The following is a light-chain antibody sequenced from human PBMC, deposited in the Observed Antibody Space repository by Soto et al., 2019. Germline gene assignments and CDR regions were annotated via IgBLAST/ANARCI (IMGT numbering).Light chain of an antibody. J-gene: IGKJ2*01. Sequence: DIQMTQSPSTLSASVGDRVTITCRASQSISSWLAWYQQKPGKAPKLLIYEASGLESGVPSRFSGSGSGTEFTLTTSSLQPDDFATYYCQQYNSYSTFGQGTKLEIK. V-gene: IGKV1-5*03. CDR2: EAS. CDR3: QQYNSYST. CDR1: QSISSW.